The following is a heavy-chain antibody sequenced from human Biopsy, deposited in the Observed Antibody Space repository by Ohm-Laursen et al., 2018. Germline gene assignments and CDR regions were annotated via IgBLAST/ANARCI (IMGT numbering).Heavy chain of an antibody. CDR1: GFTFDDYA. CDR2: ISWNSGSI. D-gene: IGHD6-19*01. V-gene: IGHV3-9*01. CDR3: AKDRRAVAGYDAFDI. J-gene: IGHJ3*02. Sequence: SLRLSCAASGFTFDDYAMHWVRQAPGKGLEWVSGISWNSGSIGYADSVKGRFTISRDNAKNSLYLQMNSLRAEDTALYYCAKDRRAVAGYDAFDIWGQGAMVTVSS.